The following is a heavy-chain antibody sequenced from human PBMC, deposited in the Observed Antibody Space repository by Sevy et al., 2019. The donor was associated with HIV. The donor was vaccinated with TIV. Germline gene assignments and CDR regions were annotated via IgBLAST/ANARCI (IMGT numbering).Heavy chain of an antibody. Sequence: ASVKVSCKASGYTFTGHYIHWVRQAPGQGLEWMGWINPNTGDTNYTQKFHGRIIMTRDTSISTASVVVTRLSSDDTAVYYCARGGSLFLEWFLRFDPWGQGTLVTVSS. D-gene: IGHD3-3*01. V-gene: IGHV1-2*02. J-gene: IGHJ5*02. CDR3: ARGGSLFLEWFLRFDP. CDR1: GYTFTGHY. CDR2: INPNTGDT.